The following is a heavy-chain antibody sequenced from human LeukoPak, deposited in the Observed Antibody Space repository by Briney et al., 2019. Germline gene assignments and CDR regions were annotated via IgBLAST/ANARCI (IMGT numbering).Heavy chain of an antibody. CDR1: GYTFTGYY. CDR2: INPNSGGT. CDR3: ARILSGYCSGGSCYAKLPKHYYSDY. D-gene: IGHD2-15*01. V-gene: IGHV1-2*02. J-gene: IGHJ4*02. Sequence: ASVKVSCKASGYTFTGYYMHWVRQAPGQGLEWMGWINPNSGGTNYAQKFQGRVTMTRDTSISTAYMELSRLRSDDTAVYYCARILSGYCSGGSCYAKLPKHYYSDYWGQGTLVTVSS.